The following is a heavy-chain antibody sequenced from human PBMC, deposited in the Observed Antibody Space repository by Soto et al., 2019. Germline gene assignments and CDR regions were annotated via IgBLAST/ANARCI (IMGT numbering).Heavy chain of an antibody. CDR3: TRHSWGWLHWDY. CDR1: GFTFSGSA. CDR2: IRSKANSYAT. V-gene: IGHV3-73*02. D-gene: IGHD5-12*01. Sequence: EVQLVESGGGLVQPGGSLKLSCAASGFTFSGSAMHWVRQASGKGLEWVGRIRSKANSYATAYAASVKGRFTISRDDSKNTEYLQMNGLKTEDTAVYYCTRHSWGWLHWDYWGQGTLVTVSS. J-gene: IGHJ4*02.